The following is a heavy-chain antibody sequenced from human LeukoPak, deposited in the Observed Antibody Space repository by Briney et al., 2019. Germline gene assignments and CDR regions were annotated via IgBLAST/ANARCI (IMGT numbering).Heavy chain of an antibody. D-gene: IGHD2-21*02. CDR2: ISSSSSYI. CDR3: ARGLHIVVVTAIRGIDY. CDR1: GFTFSSYH. V-gene: IGHV3-21*01. J-gene: IGHJ4*02. Sequence: GGSLRLSCIVSGFTFSSYHMNWVRQAPGKGLEWVSSISSSSSYIYNADSVTGRFTISRDNAKNSLYLQMNSLRAEDTAVYYCARGLHIVVVTAIRGIDYWGQGTLVTVSS.